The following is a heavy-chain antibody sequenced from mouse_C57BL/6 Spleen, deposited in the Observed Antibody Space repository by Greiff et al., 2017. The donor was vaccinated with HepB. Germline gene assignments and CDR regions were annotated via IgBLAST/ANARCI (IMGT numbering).Heavy chain of an antibody. J-gene: IGHJ3*01. CDR1: GYSFTGYF. CDR3: ARSDTTVPWFAY. V-gene: IGHV1-20*01. D-gene: IGHD1-1*01. Sequence: EVQLQQSGPELVKPGDSVKISCKASGYSFTGYFMNWVMQSHGKSLEWIGRINPYNGDTFYNQKFKGKATLTVDKSSSTAHMELRSLTSEDSAVYYCARSDTTVPWFAYWGQGTLVTVSA. CDR2: INPYNGDT.